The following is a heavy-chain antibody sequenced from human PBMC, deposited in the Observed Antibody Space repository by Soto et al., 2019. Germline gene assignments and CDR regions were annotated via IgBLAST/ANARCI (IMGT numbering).Heavy chain of an antibody. V-gene: IGHV1-69*01. Sequence: QVQLVQSGAEVKKTGSSVKVSCKTSGGTFSTFGISWVRQAPGQGLEWMGGIIPFFGTAEYSQKFEDRITITADESTNRVYMDVRSLTSDDTAIYYCARTAPMDAGDKYYYDFCAQGALVTVSS. CDR1: GGTFSTFG. CDR2: IIPFFGTA. J-gene: IGHJ4*02. D-gene: IGHD3-16*01. CDR3: ARTAPMDAGDKYYYDF.